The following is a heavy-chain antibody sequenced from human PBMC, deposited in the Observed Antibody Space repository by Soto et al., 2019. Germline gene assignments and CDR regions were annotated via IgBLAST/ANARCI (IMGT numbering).Heavy chain of an antibody. CDR1: GYSFSNYW. D-gene: IGHD2-2*01. Sequence: GESLKISCKTSGYSFSNYWIGWVRQMPGKGLEWVGVMYPGDSQTRYSPSFQGQVTISVDRSISTAYLHWSSLKASDTAMYYCARADTAMDYYGMDVWGQGTTVTVSS. CDR2: MYPGDSQT. J-gene: IGHJ6*02. V-gene: IGHV5-51*01. CDR3: ARADTAMDYYGMDV.